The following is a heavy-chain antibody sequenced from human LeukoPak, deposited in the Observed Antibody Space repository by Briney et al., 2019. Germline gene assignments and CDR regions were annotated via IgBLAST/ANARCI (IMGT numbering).Heavy chain of an antibody. V-gene: IGHV3-74*01. CDR3: ARADWLSEFDS. J-gene: IGHJ4*02. Sequence: GGSLRLSCAASGFTFSRYWMHWVRQAPGKGLVWVSRINSDGSSTSYADSVKGRFTISRDNGKNTLYLQMNSLRAEDTAVYYCARADWLSEFDSWGQGTLVTVSS. D-gene: IGHD3-9*01. CDR1: GFTFSRYW. CDR2: INSDGSST.